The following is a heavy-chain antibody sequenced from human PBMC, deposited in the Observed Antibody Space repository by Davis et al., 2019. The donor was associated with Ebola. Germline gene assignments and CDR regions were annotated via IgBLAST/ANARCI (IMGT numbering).Heavy chain of an antibody. CDR2: IYYSGST. CDR1: GGSISSGGYY. Sequence: SETLSLTCTVSGGSISSGGYYWSWIRQHPGKGLEWIGYIYYSGSTNYNPSLKSRVTISVDTPKNQFSLNLTSVTAADTAVYYCAGHPYYYYGMDVWGQGTTVTVSS. J-gene: IGHJ6*02. CDR3: AGHPYYYYGMDV. V-gene: IGHV4-61*08.